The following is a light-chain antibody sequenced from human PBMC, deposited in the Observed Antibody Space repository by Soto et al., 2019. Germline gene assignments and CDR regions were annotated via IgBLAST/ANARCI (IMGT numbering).Light chain of an antibody. CDR1: QSLSGRY. CDR2: DVS. CDR3: QQYDSSPRT. Sequence: EILLTQSPATLSLSPGERATLSCGASQSLSGRYLAWYQQKPGLAPRLLIYDVSTRATGIPDRFSGSGSGTDFTLTISRLEPEDFAVYFCQQYDSSPRTFGQGTKGEIK. J-gene: IGKJ1*01. V-gene: IGKV3D-20*01.